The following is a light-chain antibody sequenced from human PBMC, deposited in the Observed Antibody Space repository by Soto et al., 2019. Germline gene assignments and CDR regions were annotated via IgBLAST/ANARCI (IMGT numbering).Light chain of an antibody. CDR3: QQYNNWPPFT. CDR1: QSVGYR. V-gene: IGKV3-15*01. CDR2: DAS. Sequence: EIVMTQSPATLSVSPGERATLSCRASQSVGYRLAWYQQKPGQAPRLLIYDASTRATGFPARFSGSGSGTEVTLTISSLQSEDFSVYYCQQYNNWPPFTFGPGTKVDIK. J-gene: IGKJ3*01.